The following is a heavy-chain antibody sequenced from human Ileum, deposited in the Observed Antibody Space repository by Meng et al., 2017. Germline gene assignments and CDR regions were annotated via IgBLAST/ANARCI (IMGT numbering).Heavy chain of an antibody. CDR3: ARIDDYGDYVDY. V-gene: IGHV4-4*02. Sequence: QLQRQVSGLGLVKPSGTLSLTCGVSGGAISSSNWWSWVRQPPGKGLEWIGEIYHSGSTNYKPSLKSRVTISVDKSKNQFSLKLSCVTAADTAVYYCARIDDYGDYVDYWGQGTLVTVSS. CDR2: IYHSGST. D-gene: IGHD4-17*01. CDR1: GGAISSSNW. J-gene: IGHJ4*02.